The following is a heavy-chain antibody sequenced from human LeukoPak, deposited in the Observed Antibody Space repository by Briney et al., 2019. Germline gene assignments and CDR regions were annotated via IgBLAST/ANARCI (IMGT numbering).Heavy chain of an antibody. D-gene: IGHD1-26*01. CDR1: EFTFSRYA. V-gene: IGHV3-30-3*01. CDR3: AADIVGNLDY. J-gene: IGHJ4*02. Sequence: PGGSLRLSCAACEFTFSRYAIHWVRPAPGKGLEWVAVIAYDGSDMYYADSVKSRFTISRHNSKNTLYLQMNSLRAEDTAVYYCAADIVGNLDYWGQGTLVTVSS. CDR2: IAYDGSDM.